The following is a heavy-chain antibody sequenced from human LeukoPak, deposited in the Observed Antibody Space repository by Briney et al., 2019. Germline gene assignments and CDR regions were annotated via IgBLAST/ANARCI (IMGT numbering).Heavy chain of an antibody. V-gene: IGHV3-21*01. CDR2: ISISSSYI. CDR1: GFTFSSYS. J-gene: IGHJ4*02. CDR3: ARAPAPVLLWFGEFDY. D-gene: IGHD3-10*01. Sequence: GGSLRLSCAASGFTFSSYSMNWVRQVPGKGLGGVSSISISSSYIYYADSVKGRFTISRDNAKNSLYLQMNSLRAEDTAVYYCARAPAPVLLWFGEFDYWGQGTLVTVSS.